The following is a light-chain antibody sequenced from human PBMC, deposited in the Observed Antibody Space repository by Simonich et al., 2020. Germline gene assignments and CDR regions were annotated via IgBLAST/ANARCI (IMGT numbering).Light chain of an antibody. CDR1: SSDVGSYNL. J-gene: IGLJ3*02. CDR3: SSYAGSNNWV. V-gene: IGLV2-14*02. Sequence: QSARTQPASVSGSPGQSITISCTGTSSDVGSYNLVSWYQQHPGKAPKLMIYEGSKRPSGVSNRFSGSKSGNTASLTVSGLQAEDEADYYCSSYAGSNNWVFGGGTKLTVL. CDR2: EGS.